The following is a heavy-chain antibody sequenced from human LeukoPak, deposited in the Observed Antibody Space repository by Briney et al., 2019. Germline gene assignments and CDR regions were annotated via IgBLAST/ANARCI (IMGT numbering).Heavy chain of an antibody. Sequence: PGGSLRLSCAASGFTFSSYGMHWVRQAPGKGLEWVAFIRYDGSNKYYADSVKGRFTISRDNSKNTLYLQMNSLRAEDTAVYYCAXVXTTXTFYYYYYGMDVWGQGTTVTVPS. CDR3: AXVXTTXTFYYYYYGMDV. CDR2: IRYDGSNK. J-gene: IGHJ6*02. CDR1: GFTFSSYG. D-gene: IGHD4-17*01. V-gene: IGHV3-30*02.